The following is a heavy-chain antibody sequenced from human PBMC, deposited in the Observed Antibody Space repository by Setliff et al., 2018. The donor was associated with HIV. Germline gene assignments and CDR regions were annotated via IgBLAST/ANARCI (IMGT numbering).Heavy chain of an antibody. J-gene: IGHJ4*02. V-gene: IGHV1-69*13. CDR1: GGTLSSYT. CDR3: AREWGIEVPVFYY. D-gene: IGHD6-19*01. Sequence: ALVKVSCKASGGTLSSYTFNWVRQAPGQGLEWMGKIIPIYGISDYAQKFQGRLTITADESTSTAYMELSSLRSEDTAMYYCAREWGIEVPVFYYWGQGTLVTVS. CDR2: IIPIYGIS.